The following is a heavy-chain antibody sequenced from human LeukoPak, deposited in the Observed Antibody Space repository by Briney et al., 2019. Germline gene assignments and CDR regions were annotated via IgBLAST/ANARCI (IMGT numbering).Heavy chain of an antibody. Sequence: SETLSLTCAVYGGSFSGYYWSWIRQPPGKGLEWIGEINHSGSTNYNPSLKSRVTISVDTSKNQFSLKLSSVTAADTAVYYCARSYIAVAGGFDYWGQGTLVTVSS. J-gene: IGHJ4*02. CDR2: INHSGST. D-gene: IGHD6-19*01. CDR3: ARSYIAVAGGFDY. CDR1: GGSFSGYY. V-gene: IGHV4-34*01.